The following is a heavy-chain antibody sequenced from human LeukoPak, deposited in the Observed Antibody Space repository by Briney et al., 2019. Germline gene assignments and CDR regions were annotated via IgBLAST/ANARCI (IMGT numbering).Heavy chain of an antibody. V-gene: IGHV1-2*04. Sequence: ASVKVSCKASGYTFTVYYMHWVRQAPGQGLEWMGWINPNSGGTNYAQKFQGWVTMTRDTSISTAYMELSRLRSDDTAVYYCARAGSIAAAYDYWGQGTLVTVSS. CDR3: ARAGSIAAAYDY. J-gene: IGHJ4*02. D-gene: IGHD6-13*01. CDR1: GYTFTVYY. CDR2: INPNSGGT.